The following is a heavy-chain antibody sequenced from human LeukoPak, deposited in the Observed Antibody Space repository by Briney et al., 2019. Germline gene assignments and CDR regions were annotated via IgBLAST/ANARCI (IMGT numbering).Heavy chain of an antibody. CDR2: VSGSGGST. CDR3: ANPTLTTVMY. J-gene: IGHJ4*02. Sequence: GGSLRLSCAASGFTFSSYAMSWVRQAPGKGLEWVSAVSGSGGSTYYADSVKGRFTISRDNSKNTLYLQMNGLRAEDTAVYYCANPTLTTVMYWGQGTLVTVSS. V-gene: IGHV3-23*01. CDR1: GFTFSSYA. D-gene: IGHD4-17*01.